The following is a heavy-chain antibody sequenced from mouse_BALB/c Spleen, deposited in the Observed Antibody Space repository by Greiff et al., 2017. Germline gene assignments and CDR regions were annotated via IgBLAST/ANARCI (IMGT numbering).Heavy chain of an antibody. Sequence: QVHVKQSGAELVRPGTSVKMSCKAAGYTFTNYWIGWVKQRPGHGLEWIGDIYPGGGYTNYNEKFKGKATLTADTSSSTAYMQLSSLTSEDSAIYYCARSGGYPYYFDYWGQGTTLTVSS. D-gene: IGHD2-2*01. CDR3: ARSGGYPYYFDY. J-gene: IGHJ2*01. CDR1: GYTFTNYW. CDR2: IYPGGGYT. V-gene: IGHV1-63*02.